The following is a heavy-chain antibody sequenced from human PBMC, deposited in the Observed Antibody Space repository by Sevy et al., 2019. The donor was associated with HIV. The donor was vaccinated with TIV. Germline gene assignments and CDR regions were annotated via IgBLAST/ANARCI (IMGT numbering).Heavy chain of an antibody. D-gene: IGHD2-2*01. CDR2: HSRSGGST. CDR1: GFTFSNYA. Sequence: GGSLRLSCAASGFTFSNYAMSWVRRAPEKGLEWVSSHSRSGGSTYYADSVKGRFTISRDNSKNTLYLQMNSLRAEETAVYYCAKVDVVVPVADYGLDVWGQGTTVTVSS. CDR3: AKVDVVVPVADYGLDV. J-gene: IGHJ6*02. V-gene: IGHV3-23*01.